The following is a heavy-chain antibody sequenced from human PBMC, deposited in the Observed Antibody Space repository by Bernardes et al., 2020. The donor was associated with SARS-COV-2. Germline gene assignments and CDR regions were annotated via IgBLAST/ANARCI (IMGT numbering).Heavy chain of an antibody. CDR3: ARVHPGGRDRPFDY. J-gene: IGHJ4*02. Sequence: SETLSLTCAVYGGSFSGYYWSWIRQPPGKGLEWIGEINHSGYTNYNPSLKSRVTISVDTSKNQFSLKLSSVTAADTAVYYCARVHPGGRDRPFDYWGQGTLVTVSS. D-gene: IGHD1-26*01. CDR2: INHSGYT. CDR1: GGSFSGYY. V-gene: IGHV4-34*01.